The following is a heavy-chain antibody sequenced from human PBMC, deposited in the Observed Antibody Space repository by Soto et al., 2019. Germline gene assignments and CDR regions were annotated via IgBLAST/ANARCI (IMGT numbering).Heavy chain of an antibody. CDR3: VRGRGKSRYFDD. Sequence: QVQLQESGPGLVKPSQTLSLTCTVSGGSITSGGYSWTWIRQRPGKGLEWIGYIYYTGSSYYNPSLKNRVTISIDIFKNQFSLNVTSVTSADTAVYYCVRGRGKSRYFDDWGQGSLVTVSS. CDR2: IYYTGSS. D-gene: IGHD3-10*01. V-gene: IGHV4-31*03. J-gene: IGHJ4*02. CDR1: GGSITSGGYS.